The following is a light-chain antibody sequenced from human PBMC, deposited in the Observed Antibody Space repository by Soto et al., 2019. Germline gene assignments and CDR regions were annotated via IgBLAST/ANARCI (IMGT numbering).Light chain of an antibody. CDR1: QSGSSSY. CDR2: GAS. V-gene: IGKV3-20*01. J-gene: IGKJ4*01. CDR3: HQYDSSPLT. Sequence: EVVLTQSPGTLSLSPGERATLSCRASQSGSSSYLAWYQQKPGQAPRLLIYGASSRATGIPDRFSGSGSGTDFTLTISSLEPEDFAVYYCHQYDSSPLTFGGGNKVEIK.